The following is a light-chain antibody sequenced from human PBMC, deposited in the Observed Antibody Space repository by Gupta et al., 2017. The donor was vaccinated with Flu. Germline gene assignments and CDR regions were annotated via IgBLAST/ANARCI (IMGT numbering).Light chain of an antibody. CDR3: QQSYSWIT. Sequence: SPSSLSASVGDRVTITCRESQRISSYLNWYQQKPGKAPKLLIYAASSWQSGVPSRFSGSGSGTDFTLTISSLQPEDFENYYCQQSYSWITFGQGTRLEIK. J-gene: IGKJ5*01. CDR2: AAS. V-gene: IGKV1-39*01. CDR1: QRISSY.